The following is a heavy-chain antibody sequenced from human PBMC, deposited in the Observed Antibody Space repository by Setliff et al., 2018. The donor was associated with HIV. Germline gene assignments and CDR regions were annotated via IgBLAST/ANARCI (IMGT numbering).Heavy chain of an antibody. D-gene: IGHD6-6*01. V-gene: IGHV4-59*01. CDR1: GGSMNNYY. J-gene: IGHJ6*03. CDR3: ASEAWTSYRSSSGYNYYYMDV. CDR2: IYDSGST. Sequence: SETLSLTCTVFGGSMNNYYWSWIRQPPGKGLEWIGYIYDSGSTNNNPSLTSRTTISVDTSKTQFSLKLSSVTAADTAVYYFASEAWTSYRSSSGYNYYYMDVWGKGTTVTVSS.